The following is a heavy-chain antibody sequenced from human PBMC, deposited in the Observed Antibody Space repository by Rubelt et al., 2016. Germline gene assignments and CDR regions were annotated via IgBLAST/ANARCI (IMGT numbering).Heavy chain of an antibody. CDR3: ARDPQNWFDP. CDR1: GGSISSSSYY. V-gene: IGHV4-39*07. CDR2: IYYSGST. D-gene: IGHD2/OR15-2a*01. Sequence: QLQLQESGPGLVKPSETLSLTCTVSGGSISSSSYYWGWVRQSPGRGLEWIGSIYYSGSTYYNPSLKSRVTISVDTSKNQFSLKVRSVTAADTARYFCARDPQNWFDPWGQGTPVTVSS. J-gene: IGHJ5*02.